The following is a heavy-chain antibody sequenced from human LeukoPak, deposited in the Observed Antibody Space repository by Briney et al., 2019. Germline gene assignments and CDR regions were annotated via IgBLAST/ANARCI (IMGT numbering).Heavy chain of an antibody. Sequence: GGSLRLSCAASGFTVSSNYMSWVRQAPGKGLEWVSVIYSGGSTYYADSVKGRFTISRDNSKNTLYLQMNSLRAEDTAVYYCARDFGIDSSDYYFYYGMDVWGQGTTVTVSS. D-gene: IGHD3-22*01. J-gene: IGHJ6*02. CDR3: ARDFGIDSSDYYFYYGMDV. V-gene: IGHV3-66*01. CDR2: IYSGGST. CDR1: GFTVSSNY.